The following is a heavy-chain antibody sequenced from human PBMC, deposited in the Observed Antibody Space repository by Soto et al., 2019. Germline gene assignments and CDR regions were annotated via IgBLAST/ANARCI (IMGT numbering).Heavy chain of an antibody. D-gene: IGHD6-19*01. V-gene: IGHV6-1*01. CDR1: GDSVSSNSAA. J-gene: IGHJ4*02. Sequence: KQSPTLSLTCAISGDSVSSNSAAWNWIRQSPSRGLEWLGRTYFRSKWYNDFAVSVRSRITISPDTSKNQFSLQLNSVTPEDTAVYYCARGIALAGQTYIDYWGQGTLVTVSS. CDR2: TYFRSKWYN. CDR3: ARGIALAGQTYIDY.